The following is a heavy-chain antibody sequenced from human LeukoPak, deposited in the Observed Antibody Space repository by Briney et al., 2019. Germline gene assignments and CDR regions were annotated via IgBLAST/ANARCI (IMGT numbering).Heavy chain of an antibody. CDR1: RFNLSSYA. J-gene: IGHJ5*02. Sequence: PGGSLRLSRADSRFNLSSYAMNWVRPAPGKGREWVSAIRGNGGGPYSADSVTGRFTISRDNSQNTLYLQTNSLRAGDTGTYYCAKSPSRLVGYELNWFDAGGQGTLVTVSS. V-gene: IGHV3-23*01. CDR3: AKSPSRLVGYELNWFDA. D-gene: IGHD5-12*01. CDR2: IRGNGGGP.